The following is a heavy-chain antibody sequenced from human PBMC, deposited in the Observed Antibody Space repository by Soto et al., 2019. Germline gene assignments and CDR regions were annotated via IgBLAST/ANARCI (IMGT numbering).Heavy chain of an antibody. CDR2: IYYSGST. V-gene: IGHV4-39*01. CDR1: GGSISSSSYY. J-gene: IGHJ5*02. CDR3: ERLSSFNWFDP. D-gene: IGHD6-13*01. Sequence: RSLTCTVSGGSISSSSYYWGWIRQPPGKGLEWIGSIYYSGSTYYNPSLKSRVTISVDTSKNQFSLKLSSVTAADTAVYYCERLSSFNWFDPWGQGTLVTVSS.